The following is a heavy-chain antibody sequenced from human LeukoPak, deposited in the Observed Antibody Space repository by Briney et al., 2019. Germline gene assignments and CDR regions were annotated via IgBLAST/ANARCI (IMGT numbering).Heavy chain of an antibody. CDR1: GGSIGSYY. D-gene: IGHD2-2*01. J-gene: IGHJ5*02. CDR3: ATTGSQYCSSTSCYAWFAP. CDR2: IHTSGST. V-gene: IGHV4-4*07. Sequence: SETLSLTCTVSGGSIGSYYWSWIRQPAGKGLEYIGRIHTSGSTNYNPSLKSRLTMSVDTSKNQFSLKLSSVPAADTALYFCATTGSQYCSSTSCYAWFAPWGQGTLVTVSS.